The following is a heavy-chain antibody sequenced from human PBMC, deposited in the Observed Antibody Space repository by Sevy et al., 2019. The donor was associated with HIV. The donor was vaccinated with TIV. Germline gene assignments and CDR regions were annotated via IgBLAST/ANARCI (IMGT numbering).Heavy chain of an antibody. Sequence: GGSLRLSCAASGFTFSKAWMTWVRQAPGKGLEWVGRIKSRADDGTTDYAEPVKGRFSISRDDSKNTLYLQMNSLKIEDNAGYYCTTKGDFWSGYQFFEYWGQGTLVTVSS. D-gene: IGHD3-3*01. CDR3: TTKGDFWSGYQFFEY. CDR1: GFTFSKAW. CDR2: IKSRADDGTT. V-gene: IGHV3-15*01. J-gene: IGHJ4*02.